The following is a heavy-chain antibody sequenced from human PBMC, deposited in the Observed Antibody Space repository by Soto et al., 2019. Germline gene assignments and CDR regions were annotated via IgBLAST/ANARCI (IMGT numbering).Heavy chain of an antibody. Sequence: LSLTCTVSGGSISGSSYYWGWIRQPPGKGLECIGSVHYSGSTDYNPSLKSRVTISVDTSKNQFSLKLTSVTAADTAVYFCASFSGATSGAYGGGLNYWGQGTLVTVSS. J-gene: IGHJ4*02. V-gene: IGHV4-39*01. CDR3: ASFSGATSGAYGGGLNY. CDR1: GGSISGSSYY. CDR2: VHYSGST. D-gene: IGHD4-17*01.